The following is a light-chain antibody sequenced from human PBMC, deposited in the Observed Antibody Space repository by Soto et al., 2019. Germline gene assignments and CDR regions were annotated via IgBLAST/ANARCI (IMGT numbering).Light chain of an antibody. Sequence: DIQMTQSPSTLSASVGDRVIITCRASQSISSWLAWYQQKPGKAPKLLIYKASSLEGGVPSRFSGSGSGTEFTLTISSLQPDDFATYYCQQYDGYPWTFGQGTKVEVK. CDR2: KAS. V-gene: IGKV1-5*03. CDR3: QQYDGYPWT. J-gene: IGKJ1*01. CDR1: QSISSW.